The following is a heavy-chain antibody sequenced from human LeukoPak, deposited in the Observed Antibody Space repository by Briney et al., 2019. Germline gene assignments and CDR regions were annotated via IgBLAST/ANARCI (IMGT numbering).Heavy chain of an antibody. J-gene: IGHJ4*02. CDR2: INHSGST. V-gene: IGHV4-34*01. Sequence: SETLSLTCAVYGGSFSGYYWSWIRQPPGKGLEWIGEINHSGSTNYKPSLKSRVTISVDTSKNQFSLKLSSVTAADTAVYYCARSLPYYDSSGYYTDYWGQGTLVTVSS. CDR3: ARSLPYYDSSGYYTDY. D-gene: IGHD3-22*01. CDR1: GGSFSGYY.